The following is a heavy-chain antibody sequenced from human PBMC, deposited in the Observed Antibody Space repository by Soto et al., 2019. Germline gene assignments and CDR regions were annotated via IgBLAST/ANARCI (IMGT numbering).Heavy chain of an antibody. D-gene: IGHD6-13*01. V-gene: IGHV1-8*01. CDR3: ARERAVAGFDY. J-gene: IGHJ4*02. CDR2: MNPNSGNT. Sequence: QVQLVQSGAEVKKPGASVKVSCKASGYTFTSYDINWVRQATGQGLEWMGWMNPNSGNTGYAQKLQGRVTMTRNTSRSTAYMGLSILRSEDTAGYYCARERAVAGFDYWGQGTLVTVSS. CDR1: GYTFTSYD.